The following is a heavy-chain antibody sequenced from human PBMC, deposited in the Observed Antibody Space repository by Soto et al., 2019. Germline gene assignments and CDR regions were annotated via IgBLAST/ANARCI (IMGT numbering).Heavy chain of an antibody. D-gene: IGHD3-22*01. CDR3: AKRQGQSSGYLYAFDI. CDR2: ISGSGGST. V-gene: IGHV3-23*01. J-gene: IGHJ3*02. Sequence: PVGSLRLSCAASGFTFSSYAMSWVRQAPGKGLEWVSAISGSGGSTYYADSVKGRFTISRDNSKNTLYLQMNSLRAEDTAVYYCAKRQGQSSGYLYAFDIWGQGTMVTVSS. CDR1: GFTFSSYA.